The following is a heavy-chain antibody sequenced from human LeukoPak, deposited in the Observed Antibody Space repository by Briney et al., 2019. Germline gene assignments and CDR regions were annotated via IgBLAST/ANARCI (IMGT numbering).Heavy chain of an antibody. V-gene: IGHV3-74*01. CDR1: GFTFSSYW. J-gene: IGHJ4*02. CDR3: ARAGSYRFDY. D-gene: IGHD3-16*02. CDR2: VNVDETTT. Sequence: HPGGSLRLSCAGSGFTFSSYWFHWVRQTPGKGLVWVSRVNVDETTTNYADSVKGRFTISRDNAKNTVFLQMNSLTVEDTAVYYCARAGSYRFDYWGQGTLVTVSP.